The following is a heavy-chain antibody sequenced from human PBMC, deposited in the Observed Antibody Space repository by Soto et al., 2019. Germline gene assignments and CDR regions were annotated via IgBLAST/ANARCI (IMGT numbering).Heavy chain of an antibody. CDR2: IYYSGST. Sequence: SETLSLTCTVSGGSISSGGYYWSWIRQHPGKGLEWIGYIYYSGSTYYNPSLKSRVTISVDTSKNQFSLKLSSVTAADTAVYYCARMTWEWYYYDSSGYFDERGQRTLVTVSS. D-gene: IGHD3-22*01. J-gene: IGHJ4*02. CDR3: ARMTWEWYYYDSSGYFDE. V-gene: IGHV4-31*03. CDR1: GGSISSGGYY.